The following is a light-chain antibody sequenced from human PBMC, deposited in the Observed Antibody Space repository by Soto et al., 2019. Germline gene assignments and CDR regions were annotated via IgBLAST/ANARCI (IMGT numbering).Light chain of an antibody. V-gene: IGKV4-1*01. Sequence: DIVMTQSPDSLAVSLGERATINCKSSQRVLYSSNNKNYLAWYQQKPGQPPKLLIYWASTRESGVPDRFSGSGSGTDFPLTISSLQAEDVAVYYCQQYYTNALTFGGGTKVGVK. CDR1: QRVLYSSNNKNY. CDR3: QQYYTNALT. CDR2: WAS. J-gene: IGKJ4*01.